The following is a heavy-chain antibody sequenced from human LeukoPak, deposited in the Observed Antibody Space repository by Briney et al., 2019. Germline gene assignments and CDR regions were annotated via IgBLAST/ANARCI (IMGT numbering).Heavy chain of an antibody. CDR1: GGSITSGSYY. V-gene: IGHV4-61*02. Sequence: SQTLSLTCTVSGGSITSGSYYWTWIRQSAGGGLEWIGRVYSNGNTNYNPSLQSQVTISVDTSKNQFSLKLSSVTAADTAVYYCARTYPVDTAQYYFDYWGQGTLVTVSS. CDR2: VYSNGNT. CDR3: ARTYPVDTAQYYFDY. D-gene: IGHD5-18*01. J-gene: IGHJ4*02.